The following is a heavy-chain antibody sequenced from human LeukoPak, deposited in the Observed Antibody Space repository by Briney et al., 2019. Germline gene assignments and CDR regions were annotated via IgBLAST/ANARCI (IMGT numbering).Heavy chain of an antibody. V-gene: IGHV3-43*02. J-gene: IGHJ4*02. D-gene: IGHD5-24*01. CDR3: AREQFSHTSNFFDN. CDR2: ISGDAVSS. Sequence: PGGSLRISCAASGFMFDDYAMHWVRQVPGRGLEWVSLISGDAVSSFYADSVRGRFTISRDNNNNSLSLQVHSLTSEDTAFYYCAREQFSHTSNFFDNWGRESWSPSPQ. CDR1: GFMFDDYA.